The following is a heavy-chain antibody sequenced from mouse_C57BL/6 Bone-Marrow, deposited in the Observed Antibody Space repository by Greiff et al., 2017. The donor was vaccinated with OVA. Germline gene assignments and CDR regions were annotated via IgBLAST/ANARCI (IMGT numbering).Heavy chain of an antibody. CDR3: AIDGGAY. CDR2: ISDGGRYP. J-gene: IGHJ3*01. CDR1: GFTFSSYA. V-gene: IGHV5-4*01. D-gene: IGHD1-1*02. Sequence: EVPVVESGGGLVKPGGSLKLSCAASGFTFSSYAMSWVSQTPETRLEWVATISDGGRYPYYPDHVQGRFTISRDNSKNNLYLQMSHLKAEDTAMYYCAIDGGAYWGQGTLVTVAA.